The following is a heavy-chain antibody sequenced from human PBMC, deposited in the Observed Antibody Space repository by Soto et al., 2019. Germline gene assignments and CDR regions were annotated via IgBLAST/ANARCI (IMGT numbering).Heavy chain of an antibody. Sequence: QVQLQESGPGLVKPSETLSLTCTVSGGSVSSGSYYWSWIRQPPGKGLEWIGYIYYSGSTNYNPSLKSRVTISVDTSKNQFSLKLSSVTAADTAVYYCAFMYYYYGIDVWGQGTTVTVSS. CDR1: GGSVSSGSYY. V-gene: IGHV4-61*01. D-gene: IGHD3-16*01. CDR3: AFMYYYYGIDV. J-gene: IGHJ6*02. CDR2: IYYSGST.